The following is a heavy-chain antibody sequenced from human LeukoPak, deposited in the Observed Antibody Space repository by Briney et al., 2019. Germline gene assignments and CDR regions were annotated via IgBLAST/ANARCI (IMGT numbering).Heavy chain of an antibody. D-gene: IGHD2-2*01. J-gene: IGHJ4*02. Sequence: GGSLRLSCAASGFTFSNYDMHWARQAPGKGLEWVTFIRSDGSNKYYADSVKGRFTISRDNSKNTLYLQMNSLRAEDTAVYYCAKDAIPLLHPGTYCSSTSCYSTWDYWGQGTLVTVSS. CDR1: GFTFSNYD. CDR2: IRSDGSNK. V-gene: IGHV3-30*02. CDR3: AKDAIPLLHPGTYCSSTSCYSTWDY.